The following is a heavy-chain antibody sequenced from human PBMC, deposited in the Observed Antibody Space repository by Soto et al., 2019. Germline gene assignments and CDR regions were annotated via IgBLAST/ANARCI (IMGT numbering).Heavy chain of an antibody. V-gene: IGHV3-23*01. CDR2: ISCSADKT. D-gene: IGHD1-7*01. J-gene: IGHJ3*01. CDR1: GFTFNTYV. Sequence: EVQLLESGGGLVQPGGSLRLSCAASGFTFNTYVMNWVRQAPGKGLEWVSTISCSADKTHYADSVKGRFTISRDNSRDTLFLQMNSLRADDAAVYYCARRARTATTNWGAFDVWGQGTMVTVSS. CDR3: ARRARTATTNWGAFDV.